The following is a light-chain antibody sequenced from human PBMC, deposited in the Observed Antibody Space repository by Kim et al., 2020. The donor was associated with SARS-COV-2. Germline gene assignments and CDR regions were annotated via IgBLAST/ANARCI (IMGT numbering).Light chain of an antibody. J-gene: IGKJ5*01. CDR1: QSISSN. CDR2: GAS. Sequence: VSPGERATPSCRASQSISSNLVWYQQKSGQAPRLLIYGASTRATGIPARFSGSGSGTEFTLTISSLQSEDFAAYYCQQYNDWPDTFGQGTRLEIK. V-gene: IGKV3-15*01. CDR3: QQYNDWPDT.